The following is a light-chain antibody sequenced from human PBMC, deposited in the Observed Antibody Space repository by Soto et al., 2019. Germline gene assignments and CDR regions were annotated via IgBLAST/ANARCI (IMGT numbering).Light chain of an antibody. V-gene: IGKV1-5*03. Sequence: DIQMTQSPSTLSASVGDRVTITCRASQSIGSCLAWYQQKPGKAPKLLIYKASSLDSGVPSRFSGSGSGTQFTLTISSLQPDDFATYHCQQCNSSSPTFGQGTKVEIK. J-gene: IGKJ1*01. CDR1: QSIGSC. CDR3: QQCNSSSPT. CDR2: KAS.